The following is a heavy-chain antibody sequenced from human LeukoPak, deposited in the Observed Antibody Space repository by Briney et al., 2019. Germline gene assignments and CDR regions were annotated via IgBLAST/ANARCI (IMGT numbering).Heavy chain of an antibody. D-gene: IGHD2-2*01. J-gene: IGHJ4*02. Sequence: PSETLSLTCTVSGGSISGYYWTWTRQPPGKGLEWIGHIYSSGSTNYDPSLKSRVTISVDPSKNHFSLKLSSVTAADTAVYYCARWGPLGYCSSSSCYAVDYWGQGTLVTVSS. CDR3: ARWGPLGYCSSSSCYAVDY. CDR2: IYSSGST. CDR1: GGSISGYY. V-gene: IGHV4-59*01.